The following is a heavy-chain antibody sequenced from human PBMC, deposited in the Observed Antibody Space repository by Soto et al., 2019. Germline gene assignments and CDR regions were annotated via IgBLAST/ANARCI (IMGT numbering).Heavy chain of an antibody. CDR1: GGSFSGYY. J-gene: IGHJ4*02. D-gene: IGHD1-26*01. CDR2: INHSGST. V-gene: IGHV4-34*01. Sequence: SETLSLTCAVYGGSFSGYYWSWIRQPPGKGLEWIGEINHSGSTNYNPSLKSRVTISVDTSKNQFSLKLSSVTAADTAVYYCAREGELRQIDYWGQGTLVTVSS. CDR3: AREGELRQIDY.